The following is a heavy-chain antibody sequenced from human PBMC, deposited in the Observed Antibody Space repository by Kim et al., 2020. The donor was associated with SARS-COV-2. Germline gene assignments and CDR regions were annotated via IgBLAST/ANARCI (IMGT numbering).Heavy chain of an antibody. J-gene: IGHJ4*02. V-gene: IGHV3-48*03. Sequence: GGSLRLSCAASGFTFSSYEMNWVRQAPGMGLEWVSYISSSGSTIYYADSVKGRFTISRDNAKNSLYLQMNSLRAEDTAVYYCARGKSGYFPYYFDYWGQGTLVTVSS. CDR1: GFTFSSYE. CDR3: ARGKSGYFPYYFDY. D-gene: IGHD3-22*01. CDR2: ISSSGSTI.